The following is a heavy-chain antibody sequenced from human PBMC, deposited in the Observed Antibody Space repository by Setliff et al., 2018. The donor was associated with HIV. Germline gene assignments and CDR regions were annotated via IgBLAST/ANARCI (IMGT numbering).Heavy chain of an antibody. D-gene: IGHD2-21*02. J-gene: IGHJ4*02. CDR3: GRLSETAMASFDS. CDR2: FYHSGST. CDR1: GYSVSSGYY. V-gene: IGHV4-38-2*01. Sequence: SETLSLTCAVSGYSVSSGYYWGWIRQPPGKGLEWIGSFYHSGSTFYNPSLKSRVTISLDTSKNQFSLKLRSVTAADTAVYYCGRLSETAMASFDSWGQGILVTVSS.